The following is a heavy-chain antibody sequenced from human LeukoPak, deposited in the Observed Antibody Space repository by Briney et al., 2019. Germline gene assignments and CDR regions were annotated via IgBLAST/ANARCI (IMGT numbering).Heavy chain of an antibody. CDR3: ARDVGTDWNDGLDY. Sequence: GGSLRLSCAASGFTFSTYSMNWVRQAPGKGLEWVSCISSSSSDIYYADSVKGRFTISRDNTESSLYLQMNSLRAEDTAVYCCARDVGTDWNDGLDYWGQGTLVTVSS. V-gene: IGHV3-21*01. CDR1: GFTFSTYS. D-gene: IGHD1-1*01. CDR2: ISSSSSDI. J-gene: IGHJ4*02.